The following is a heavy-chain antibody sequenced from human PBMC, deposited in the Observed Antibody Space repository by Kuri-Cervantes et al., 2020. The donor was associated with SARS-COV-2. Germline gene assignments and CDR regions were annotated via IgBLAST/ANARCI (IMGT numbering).Heavy chain of an antibody. CDR1: GGTFSNYA. CDR3: AREGSRSSSHPVYY. J-gene: IGHJ4*02. V-gene: IGHV1-69*04. CDR2: IIPILGTA. D-gene: IGHD6-6*01. Sequence: SVKVSCKASGGTFSNYALSWVRQAPGQGLEWMGRIIPILGTANYAQKFQGRVTITADKSTSTAYMELSSLRSEDTAVYYCAREGSRSSSHPVYYWGQGTLVTVSS.